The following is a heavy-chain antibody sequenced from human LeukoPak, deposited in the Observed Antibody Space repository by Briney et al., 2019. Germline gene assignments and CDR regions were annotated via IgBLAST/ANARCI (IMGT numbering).Heavy chain of an antibody. CDR1: GYTFATYG. D-gene: IGHD6-13*01. CDR3: ASGSSSFSTRFDY. CDR2: ISAYNGKT. V-gene: IGHV1-18*01. J-gene: IGHJ4*02. Sequence: ASVKVSCKASGYTFATYGISWVRQARGQGLEWMGWISAYNGKTNYVQKLQGRVTMTTDTSTTTAYMELRSLRSDDTAVYYCASGSSSFSTRFDYWGQGTLVTVSS.